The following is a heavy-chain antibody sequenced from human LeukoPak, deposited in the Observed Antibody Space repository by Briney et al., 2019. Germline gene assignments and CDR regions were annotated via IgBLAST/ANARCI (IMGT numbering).Heavy chain of an antibody. CDR1: GFTFSSYE. CDR2: ISSSGSTI. CDR3: ARRYYYGSGSYKVYYFDY. Sequence: GGSLRLSCAASGFTFSSYEMNWVRQAPGKGLEWVSYISSSGSTIYYADSVKGRFTISRDNAKNSLYLQMNSLRAEDTALYHCARRYYYGSGSYKVYYFDYWGQGTLVTVSS. J-gene: IGHJ4*02. V-gene: IGHV3-48*03. D-gene: IGHD3-10*01.